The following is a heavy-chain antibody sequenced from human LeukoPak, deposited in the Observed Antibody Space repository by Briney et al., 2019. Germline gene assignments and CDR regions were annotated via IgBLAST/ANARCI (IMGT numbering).Heavy chain of an antibody. D-gene: IGHD3-10*01. Sequence: SETLSLTCTVSGGSVSSGSYYWSWIRQPPGKGLDWIGYIYYSGSTNYNPSLNSRVTISVDTSKNQFSLKLSSVTAADTAVYYCARDQDIMVRGVIINNWFDPWGQGTLVTVSS. V-gene: IGHV4-61*01. J-gene: IGHJ5*02. CDR2: IYYSGST. CDR1: GGSVSSGSYY. CDR3: ARDQDIMVRGVIINNWFDP.